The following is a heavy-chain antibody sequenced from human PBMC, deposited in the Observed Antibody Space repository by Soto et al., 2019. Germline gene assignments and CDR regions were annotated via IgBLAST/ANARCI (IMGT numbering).Heavy chain of an antibody. V-gene: IGHV4-39*01. Sequence: SETLSLTCTVSGGSISSSSYYWGWIRQPPWKGLEWIGSIYYSGSTYYNPSLKSRVTISVDTSKNQFSLKLSSVTAADTAVYYCARHRYSRENYWGQGTLVTSPQ. J-gene: IGHJ4*02. D-gene: IGHD6-13*01. CDR1: GGSISSSSYY. CDR3: ARHRYSRENY. CDR2: IYYSGST.